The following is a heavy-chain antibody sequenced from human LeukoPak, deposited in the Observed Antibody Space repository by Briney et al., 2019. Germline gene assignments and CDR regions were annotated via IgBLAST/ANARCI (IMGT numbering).Heavy chain of an antibody. V-gene: IGHV4-34*01. D-gene: IGHD6-13*01. CDR1: GGSISSYY. J-gene: IGHJ4*02. Sequence: SETLSLTCTVSGGSISSYYWSWIRQPPGRGLESIREINHSGSTNYSPSLKSLVTISVDTSKNQFSLKLSSVTAADTAVYYWARGGRQQLVHWGQGTLVTVSS. CDR2: INHSGST. CDR3: ARGGRQQLVH.